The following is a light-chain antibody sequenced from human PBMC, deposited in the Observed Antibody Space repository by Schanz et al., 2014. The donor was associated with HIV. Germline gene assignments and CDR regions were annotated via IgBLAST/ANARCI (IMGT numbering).Light chain of an antibody. Sequence: FMLTQPHSVSESPGKTVTISCTRSSGSIANNYVQWYQQRPGFAPTTVIYENNQRHSGVPDRFSGSIDSFSNSASLTISGLETEDEADYYCHSSDGLNLGVFGGGTKLTVL. V-gene: IGLV6-57*04. CDR2: ENN. CDR3: HSSDGLNLGV. CDR1: SGSIANNY. J-gene: IGLJ3*02.